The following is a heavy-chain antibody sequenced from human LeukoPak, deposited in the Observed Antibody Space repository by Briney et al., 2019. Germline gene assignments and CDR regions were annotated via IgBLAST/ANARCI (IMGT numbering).Heavy chain of an antibody. Sequence: GASVKVSCKASGYTFTSYGITWVRQAPGQGLEWMGWISAYNGDTNYAQTFQGRVTMATDTSTSTAYMELRSLRSDDTAVYYCARGVYSSGYYCDSWGQGTLVTVSS. V-gene: IGHV1-18*01. CDR3: ARGVYSSGYYCDS. J-gene: IGHJ5*01. CDR2: ISAYNGDT. CDR1: GYTFTSYG. D-gene: IGHD3-22*01.